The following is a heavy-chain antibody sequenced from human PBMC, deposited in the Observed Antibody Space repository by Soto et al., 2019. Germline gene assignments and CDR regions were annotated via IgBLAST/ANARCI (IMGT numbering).Heavy chain of an antibody. J-gene: IGHJ6*02. CDR1: GYTFSSYG. CDR2: ISAYNGKT. Sequence: QVQLVQSGGEVKKPGASVKLSCTASGYTFSSYGIGWVRQAPGQGLGWMGWISAYNGKTNYAQSVQGRVTMTTDTSTRTAYMDLRSLRSDDTAVYYCARGGDVNYYHGMDVWGQGTTVTVSS. CDR3: ARGGDVNYYHGMDV. D-gene: IGHD5-12*01. V-gene: IGHV1-18*01.